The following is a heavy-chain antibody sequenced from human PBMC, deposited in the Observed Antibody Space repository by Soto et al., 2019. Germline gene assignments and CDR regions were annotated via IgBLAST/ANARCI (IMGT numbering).Heavy chain of an antibody. D-gene: IGHD6-6*01. J-gene: IGHJ6*02. CDR2: ISYDGSNK. V-gene: IGHV3-30*18. CDR1: GFTFSSYG. Sequence: GGSLRLSCAASGFTFSSYGMHWFRQAPGKGLEWVAVISYDGSNKYYADSVKGRFTISRDNSKNTLYLQMNSLRAEDTAVYYCAKDAIAARQIYYYYGMDVWGQGTTVTVSS. CDR3: AKDAIAARQIYYYYGMDV.